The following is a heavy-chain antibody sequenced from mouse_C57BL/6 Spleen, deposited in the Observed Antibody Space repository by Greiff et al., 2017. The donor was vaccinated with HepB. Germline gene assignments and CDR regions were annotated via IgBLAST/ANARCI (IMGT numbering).Heavy chain of an antibody. CDR1: GYTFTSYW. J-gene: IGHJ4*01. CDR3: ARRRRSCYYAMDY. V-gene: IGHV1-50*01. CDR2: IDPSDSYT. Sequence: QVQLQQPGAELVKPGASVKLSCKASGYTFTSYWMQWVKQRPGQGLEWIGEIDPSDSYTNYNQKFKGKATLTVDTSSSTAYMQLSSLTSEDSAVYYCARRRRSCYYAMDYWGQGTSVTVSS. D-gene: IGHD2-12*01.